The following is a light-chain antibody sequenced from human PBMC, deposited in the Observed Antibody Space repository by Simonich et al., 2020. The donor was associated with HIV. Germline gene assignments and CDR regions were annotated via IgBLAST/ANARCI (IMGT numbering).Light chain of an antibody. V-gene: IGKV1-39*01. Sequence: DIQMTQSPSSLSASVRDRVTITCRASQSISTYLNWYQQKPGKAPKLLIYAASTLQSGVPSRFSGSGSGTDFTLTISRLQSEDFATYYCQQYYGYPPTFGPGTKVDI. CDR3: QQYYGYPPT. CDR2: AAS. CDR1: QSISTY. J-gene: IGKJ3*01.